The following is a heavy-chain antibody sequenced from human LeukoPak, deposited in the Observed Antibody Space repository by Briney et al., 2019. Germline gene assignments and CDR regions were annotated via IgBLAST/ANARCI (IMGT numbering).Heavy chain of an antibody. CDR1: GFTFSSYA. CDR2: ISSNGGST. Sequence: GGSLRLSCAASGFTFSSYAMSWVRQAPGKGLEWVSAISSNGGSTYYANSVKGRFTISRDNSKNTLYLQMGSLRAEDMAVYYCARMAAAGHFDYWGQGTLVTVSS. CDR3: ARMAAAGHFDY. J-gene: IGHJ4*02. D-gene: IGHD6-13*01. V-gene: IGHV3-64*01.